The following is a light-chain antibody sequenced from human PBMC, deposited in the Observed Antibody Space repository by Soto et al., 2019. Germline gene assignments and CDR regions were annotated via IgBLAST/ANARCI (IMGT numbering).Light chain of an antibody. V-gene: IGLV2-11*01. CDR3: CSYADSSNFYV. J-gene: IGLJ1*01. CDR1: SSDVGAYDY. Sequence: QSALTQPRSVSGSPGRSVTISCTGTSSDVGAYDYVSWYQQHPGKAPKLIIYGVSQRPSGVPDRFSGSKSGNTASLTISGLEAEDEADYYCCSYADSSNFYVFGMGTKVTVL. CDR2: GVS.